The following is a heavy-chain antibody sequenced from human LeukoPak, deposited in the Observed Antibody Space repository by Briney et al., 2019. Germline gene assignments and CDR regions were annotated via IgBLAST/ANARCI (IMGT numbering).Heavy chain of an antibody. Sequence: PRGCLRLSCAASGFTFRSYSMNWVCQAPGKGLEWVSSISSSSSYIYYADAVKGRFTISRDNAKNALYQQMNRLRAEDKAVYYCASAPIVVAYYFDYWGQGPLVTVS. D-gene: IGHD2-2*01. CDR3: ASAPIVVAYYFDY. J-gene: IGHJ4*02. V-gene: IGHV3-21*01. CDR1: GFTFRSYS. CDR2: ISSSSSYI.